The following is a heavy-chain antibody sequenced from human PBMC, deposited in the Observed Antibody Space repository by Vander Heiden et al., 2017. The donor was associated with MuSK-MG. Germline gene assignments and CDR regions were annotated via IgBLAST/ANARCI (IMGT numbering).Heavy chain of an antibody. V-gene: IGHV3-49*04. CDR1: GFTFGEYA. CDR3: SSDFQH. CDR2: IRTKAYGGTT. J-gene: IGHJ1*01. Sequence: EVQLVESGGGLLQLGRSLGLSSTASGFTFGEYAMSWVRQAPGKGLEWVGFIRTKAYGGTTEYAASVKGRFTISRDDSESIAYLQMNSLKTEDTAVYYCSSDFQHWGQGTLVTVSS.